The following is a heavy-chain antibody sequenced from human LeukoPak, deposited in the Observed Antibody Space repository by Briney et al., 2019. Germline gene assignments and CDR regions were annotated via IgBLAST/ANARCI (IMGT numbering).Heavy chain of an antibody. CDR1: GYIFTSYS. CDR3: ARKSGPGRSWFDP. Sequence: GASVKVSCKASGYIFTSYSMNWVRQAPGEGLEWMGWINTNTGNPTYAQGFTGRFVFSLDTSVRKAYLQISSLKAEDTAVYYCARKSGPGRSWFDPWGQGTLVTVSS. D-gene: IGHD1-26*01. CDR2: INTNTGNP. V-gene: IGHV7-4-1*02. J-gene: IGHJ5*02.